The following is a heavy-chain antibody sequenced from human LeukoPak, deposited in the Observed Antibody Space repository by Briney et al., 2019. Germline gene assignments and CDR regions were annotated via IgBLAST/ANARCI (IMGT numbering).Heavy chain of an antibody. Sequence: SVKVSRKASGGTFSSYAISWVRQAPGQGLEWMGGIIPIFGTANYAQKFQGRVTITADESASTAYMELSSLRSEDTAVYYCARDRIAVAGKPFDYWGQGTLVTVSS. V-gene: IGHV1-69*13. CDR2: IIPIFGTA. CDR3: ARDRIAVAGKPFDY. CDR1: GGTFSSYA. J-gene: IGHJ4*02. D-gene: IGHD6-19*01.